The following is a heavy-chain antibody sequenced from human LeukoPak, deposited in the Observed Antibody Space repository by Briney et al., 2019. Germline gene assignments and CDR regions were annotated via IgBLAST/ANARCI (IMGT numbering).Heavy chain of an antibody. CDR3: ARESRKNTMIVVVITTAAFDI. Sequence: ASVKVSCKASGYTFTSYYMHWVRQAPGQGLEWMGIINPSGGSTSYAQKFQGRVTMTRDMSTSTVYMELSSLRSDDTAVYYCARESRKNTMIVVVITTAAFDIWGQGTMVTVSS. CDR1: GYTFTSYY. D-gene: IGHD3-22*01. J-gene: IGHJ3*02. V-gene: IGHV1-46*01. CDR2: INPSGGST.